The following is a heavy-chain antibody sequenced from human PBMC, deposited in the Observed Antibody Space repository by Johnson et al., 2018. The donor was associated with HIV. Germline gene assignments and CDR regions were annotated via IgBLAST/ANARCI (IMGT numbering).Heavy chain of an antibody. Sequence: QMLLVESGGGVVQPGRSLKLSCAASEFTFSNYAMHWVRQAPGKGLEWVAVISYDGSNKYYADSVKGRFTISRDNSKNTLYLQMNSLRAEDTAVYYCAKRTQEAYGPHDAFDIWGQGTMVTVSS. CDR1: EFTFSNYA. D-gene: IGHD3-10*01. CDR2: ISYDGSNK. CDR3: AKRTQEAYGPHDAFDI. V-gene: IGHV3-30*04. J-gene: IGHJ3*02.